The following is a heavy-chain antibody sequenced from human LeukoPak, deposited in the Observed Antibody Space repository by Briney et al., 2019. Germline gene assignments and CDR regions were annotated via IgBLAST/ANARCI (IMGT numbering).Heavy chain of an antibody. CDR2: ITDSGGDT. D-gene: IGHD6-6*01. Sequence: GGSLRLSCAASGLTFSSYAMSWVRQAPGKGLEWVSAITDSGGDTYHADSVKGRFTISRDNSKNMLYLQMNSLRAEDSAIYYCAKGSGSSRPYYFDYWGQGTLVTVSS. CDR3: AKGSGSSRPYYFDY. V-gene: IGHV3-23*01. J-gene: IGHJ4*02. CDR1: GLTFSSYA.